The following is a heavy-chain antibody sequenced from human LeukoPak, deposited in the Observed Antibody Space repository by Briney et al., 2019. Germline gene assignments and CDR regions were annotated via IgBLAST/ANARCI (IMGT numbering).Heavy chain of an antibody. D-gene: IGHD3-16*01. V-gene: IGHV3-23*01. Sequence: GGSLRLSCAASGFTFSSHDMNWVRQAPGKGLEWVSGISRSGDKTYYAESVKGRFTISRDNAKNTLYLQMNSLRAEDTAVYFCAKGAYALVPPYYYYYMDVWGKGTAVTVSS. CDR1: GFTFSSHD. J-gene: IGHJ6*03. CDR3: AKGAYALVPPYYYYYMDV. CDR2: ISRSGDKT.